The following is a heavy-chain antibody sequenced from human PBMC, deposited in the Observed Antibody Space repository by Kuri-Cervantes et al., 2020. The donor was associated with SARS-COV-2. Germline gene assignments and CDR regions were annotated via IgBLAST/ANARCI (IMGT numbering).Heavy chain of an antibody. Sequence: GGSLRLSCAASGFTFSSYAMHWVRQAPGKGLEWVAVISYDGSNKYYADSVKGRFTISRDDSKNTAYLQMNSLKTEDTAVYYCASNPTLLLLREWGQGTLVTVSS. D-gene: IGHD3-10*01. J-gene: IGHJ4*02. CDR2: ISYDGSNK. CDR3: ASNPTLLLLRE. CDR1: GFTFSSYA. V-gene: IGHV3-30*04.